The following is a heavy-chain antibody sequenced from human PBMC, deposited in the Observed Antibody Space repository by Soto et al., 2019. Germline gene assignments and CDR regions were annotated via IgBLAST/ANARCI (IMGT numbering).Heavy chain of an antibody. CDR3: SRGGGNYGYGIYFYHGMDV. Sequence: QVQLQQWGAGLLKPSETLSLTCAGFAGSFSGYYWSWIRQTPGNGLEWIGEIDHSGNHNFNPSLEGRVTMVVDTAKNQFPPGLTSVSAGYTAVYYGSRGGGNYGYGIYFYHGMDVWGQGTTVTVSS. J-gene: IGHJ6*02. D-gene: IGHD5-18*01. CDR1: AGSFSGYY. V-gene: IGHV4-34*02. CDR2: IDHSGNH.